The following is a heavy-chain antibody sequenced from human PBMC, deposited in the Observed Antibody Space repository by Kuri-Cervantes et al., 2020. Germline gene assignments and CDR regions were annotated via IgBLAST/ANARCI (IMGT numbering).Heavy chain of an antibody. CDR1: GFTFSDYY. CDR3: AKGVVVTRYGMDV. J-gene: IGHJ6*02. Sequence: LSLTCAASGFTFSDYYMSWIRQAPGKGLEWVSYISSSGSTIYYADSVKGRFTISRDNAKNSLYLQMNSLRAEDTALYYCAKGVVVTRYGMDVWGQGTTVTVSS. V-gene: IGHV3-11*01. CDR2: ISSSGSTI. D-gene: IGHD3-22*01.